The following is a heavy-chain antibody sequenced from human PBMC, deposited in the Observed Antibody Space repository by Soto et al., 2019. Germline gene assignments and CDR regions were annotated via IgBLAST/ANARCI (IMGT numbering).Heavy chain of an antibody. CDR3: ARELAAAAPGYYYYGMDV. J-gene: IGHJ6*02. V-gene: IGHV3-21*01. D-gene: IGHD6-13*01. Sequence: EVQLVESGGGLVKPGGSLRLSCAASGFTFSSYSMNWVRQAPGKGLEWVSSISSSSSYIYYADSVKGRFTISRDNAKNSLYLQMNSLRAEDTAVYYCARELAAAAPGYYYYGMDVWGQGTTVTVSS. CDR1: GFTFSSYS. CDR2: ISSSSSYI.